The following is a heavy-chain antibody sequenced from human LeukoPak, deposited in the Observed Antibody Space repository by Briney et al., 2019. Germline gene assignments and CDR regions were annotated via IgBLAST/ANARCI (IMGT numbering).Heavy chain of an antibody. J-gene: IGHJ4*02. V-gene: IGHV3-48*01. CDR3: ARDRASVAFDY. CDR2: ISGTGSTI. Sequence: PGGSLRLSCAASGFTFTTYSINWVRQAPGKGLEWVSYISGTGSTIQYADSVKGRFTISRDNAKNSVSLQMNSLRAEDTAIYYCARDRASVAFDYWGQGTLVTVSS. CDR1: GFTFTTYS. D-gene: IGHD6-19*01.